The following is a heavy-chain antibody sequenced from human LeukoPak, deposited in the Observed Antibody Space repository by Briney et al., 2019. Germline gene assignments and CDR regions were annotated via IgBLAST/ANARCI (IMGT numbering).Heavy chain of an antibody. D-gene: IGHD3-3*01. CDR3: AASRPYYDFWSGYYMDGAFDI. V-gene: IGHV1-58*02. CDR2: IVVGSGNT. CDR1: GFTFTSSA. J-gene: IGHJ3*02. Sequence: GTSVKVSCKASGFTFTSSAMQWVRQARGLRLEWIGWIVVGSGNTNYAQKFQERVTITRDMSTSTAYMELSSLRSEDTAVYYCAASRPYYDFWSGYYMDGAFDIWGQGTMVTVSS.